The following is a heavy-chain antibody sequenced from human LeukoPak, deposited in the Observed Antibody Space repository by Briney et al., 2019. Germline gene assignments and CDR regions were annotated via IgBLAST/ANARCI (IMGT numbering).Heavy chain of an antibody. CDR3: ARGGNYDFWSGYLALFDY. CDR2: INPNSGGT. V-gene: IGHV1-2*02. CDR1: GYTFTSYA. Sequence: GASVKVSCKASGYTFTSYAMHWVRQAPGQGLEWMGWINPNSGGTNYAQKFQGRVTMTRDTSISTAYMELSRLRSDDTAVYYCARGGNYDFWSGYLALFDYWGQGTLVTVSS. J-gene: IGHJ4*02. D-gene: IGHD3-3*01.